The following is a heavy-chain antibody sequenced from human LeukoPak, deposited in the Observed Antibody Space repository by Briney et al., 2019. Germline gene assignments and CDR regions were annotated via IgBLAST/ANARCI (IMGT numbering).Heavy chain of an antibody. CDR1: GYTFTSYD. CDR2: MNPNSGNT. V-gene: IGHV1-8*01. Sequence: ASVKVSCKASGYTFTSYDINWVRQATGQGLEWMGWMNPNSGNTGYAQKFQGRVTMTRNTSISTAYMELSSLRSEDTAVYYCARDELGYCSGGSCYLNGAFDIWGQGTMVTVSS. J-gene: IGHJ3*02. CDR3: ARDELGYCSGGSCYLNGAFDI. D-gene: IGHD2-15*01.